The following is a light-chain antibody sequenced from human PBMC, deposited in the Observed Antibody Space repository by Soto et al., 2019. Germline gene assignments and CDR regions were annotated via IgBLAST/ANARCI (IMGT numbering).Light chain of an antibody. J-gene: IGKJ4*01. CDR1: QSISSY. CDR3: QQYYSYPLT. Sequence: DIQMTQSPATLSASVGDRFTISCLSSQSISSYLNWFQQKSGKAPKLLIYAASTLQSGVPSRFSGSGSGTDFTLTISCLQSEDFATYYCQQYYSYPLTFGGGTKV. CDR2: AAS. V-gene: IGKV1-39*01.